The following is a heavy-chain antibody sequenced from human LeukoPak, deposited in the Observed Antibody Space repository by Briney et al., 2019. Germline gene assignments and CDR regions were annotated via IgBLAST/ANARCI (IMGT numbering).Heavy chain of an antibody. V-gene: IGHV3-23*01. CDR2: IIGSGGNT. J-gene: IGHJ5*02. CDR3: AKDPREYCSSTSCPHWFDP. CDR1: GFAFASYA. Sequence: GGSLRLSCAASGFAFASYALSWVRQAPGKGLEWVSSIIGSGGNTYYADSVKGRFTISRDNSKNTLYLQMLSLRADDSAIYDCAKDPREYCSSTSCPHWFDPWGQGTLVTVSS. D-gene: IGHD2-2*01.